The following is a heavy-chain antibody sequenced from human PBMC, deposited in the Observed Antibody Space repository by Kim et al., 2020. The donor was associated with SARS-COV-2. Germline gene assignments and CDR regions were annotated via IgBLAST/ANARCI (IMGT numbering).Heavy chain of an antibody. CDR3: ARTLQVAARPDLRLDYLVDYFDY. D-gene: IGHD6-6*01. V-gene: IGHV4-61*02. J-gene: IGHJ4*02. CDR2: IYTSGST. CDR1: GGSISSGSYY. Sequence: SETLSLTCTVSGGSISSGSYYWSWIRQPAGKGLEWIGRIYTSGSTNYNPSLKSRVTISVDTSKNQFSLKLSSVTAADTAVYYCARTLQVAARPDLRLDYLVDYFDYWGQGTLVTVSS.